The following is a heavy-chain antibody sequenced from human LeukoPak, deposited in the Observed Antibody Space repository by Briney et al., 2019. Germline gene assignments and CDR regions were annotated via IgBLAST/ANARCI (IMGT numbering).Heavy chain of an antibody. V-gene: IGHV1-8*01. J-gene: IGHJ5*02. D-gene: IGHD6-13*01. CDR1: GYTFTSYD. Sequence: ASVKVSCKASGYTFTSYDINWVRQATGQGLEWMGWMNPNSGNTGYAQKFQGRVTMTRNTSISTAYMELSSLRSEDTAVHYCARSSIIAANPVDPWGQGTLVTVSS. CDR2: MNPNSGNT. CDR3: ARSSIIAANPVDP.